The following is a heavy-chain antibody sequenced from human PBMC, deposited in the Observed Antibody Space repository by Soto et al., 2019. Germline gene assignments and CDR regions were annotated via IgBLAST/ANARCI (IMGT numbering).Heavy chain of an antibody. CDR3: ARQNLVLRYFTDYDAFDI. Sequence: GESLKISCKGSGYSFTSYWIGWVRQMPGKGLEWMGIIYPGDSDTRYSPSFQGQVTISADKSISTAYLQWSSLKASDTAMYYCARQNLVLRYFTDYDAFDIWGQGTMVTVSS. J-gene: IGHJ3*02. V-gene: IGHV5-51*01. CDR1: GYSFTSYW. CDR2: IYPGDSDT. D-gene: IGHD3-9*01.